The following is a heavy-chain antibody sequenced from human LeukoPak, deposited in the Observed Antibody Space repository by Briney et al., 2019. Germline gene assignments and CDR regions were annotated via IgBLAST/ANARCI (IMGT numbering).Heavy chain of an antibody. J-gene: IGHJ4*02. CDR3: ARSRLWYSSSWYYFDY. D-gene: IGHD6-13*01. CDR1: GFTFSSYW. V-gene: IGHV3-7*01. Sequence: GGSLRLSCAASGFTFSSYWMSWVRQAPGKGLEWVANIKQDGSEKYYVDSAKGRFTISRDNAKNSLYLQMNSLRAEDTAVYYCARSRLWYSSSWYYFDYWGQGTLVTVPS. CDR2: IKQDGSEK.